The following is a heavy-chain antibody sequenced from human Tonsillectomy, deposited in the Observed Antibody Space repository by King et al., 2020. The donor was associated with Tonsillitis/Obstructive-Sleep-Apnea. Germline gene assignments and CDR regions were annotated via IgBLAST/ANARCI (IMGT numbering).Heavy chain of an antibody. Sequence: VQLVESGGGLVQPGGSLRLSCEASGFTFSTYAMSWVRQAPGKGLEWVSAISGSSGRTYYADSVKGRFTISRDNSKNMLYLQMNNLRADDTAVYYCAKGTRDYNRSWYGEHDAFDIWGQGTKVTVSS. CDR3: AKGTRDYNRSWYGEHDAFDI. V-gene: IGHV3-23*04. J-gene: IGHJ3*02. D-gene: IGHD6-13*01. CDR2: ISGSSGRT. CDR1: GFTFSTYA.